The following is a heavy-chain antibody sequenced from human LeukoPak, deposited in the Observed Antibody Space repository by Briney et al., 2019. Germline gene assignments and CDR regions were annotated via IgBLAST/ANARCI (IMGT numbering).Heavy chain of an antibody. D-gene: IGHD1/OR15-1a*01. CDR1: GGSFSGYY. J-gene: IGHJ4*02. Sequence: NPSETLSLTCAVYGGSFSGYYWSWIRQPPGKGLEWIGEINHSGSTNYNPSLKSRVTISVDTSKNQFSLKLSSVTAADTAVYYCARGMGIRYNWNTAAPYYFDYWGQGTLVTVSS. V-gene: IGHV4-34*01. CDR3: ARGMGIRYNWNTAAPYYFDY. CDR2: INHSGST.